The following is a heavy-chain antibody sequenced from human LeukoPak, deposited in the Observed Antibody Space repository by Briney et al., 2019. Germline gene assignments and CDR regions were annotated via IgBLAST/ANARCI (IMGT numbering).Heavy chain of an antibody. V-gene: IGHV1-2*02. Sequence: ASVKVSCKASGYTFTGYYMHWVRQAPRQGLEWMGWINPNSGGTNYAQKFQGRVTMTRDTSISTAYMELSRLRSDDTAVYYCARVGGSTRHYYMDVWGKGTTVTVSS. CDR1: GYTFTGYY. D-gene: IGHD2-2*01. J-gene: IGHJ6*03. CDR3: ARVGGSTRHYYMDV. CDR2: INPNSGGT.